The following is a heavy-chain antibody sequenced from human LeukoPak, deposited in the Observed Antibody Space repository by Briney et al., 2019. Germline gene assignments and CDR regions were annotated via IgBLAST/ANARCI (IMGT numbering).Heavy chain of an antibody. J-gene: IGHJ4*02. CDR2: IYYSGTT. D-gene: IGHD3-16*01. V-gene: IGHV4-59*08. CDR1: GGSISSYY. Sequence: PSETLSLTCTVSGGSISSYYWSWVRQAPGKGLEWIGYIYYSGTTSYNPSLKSRVTILVDTSKNQFSLKLSSVTAADTAVYYCARLMRSDFDYWGQGTLVTVSS. CDR3: ARLMRSDFDY.